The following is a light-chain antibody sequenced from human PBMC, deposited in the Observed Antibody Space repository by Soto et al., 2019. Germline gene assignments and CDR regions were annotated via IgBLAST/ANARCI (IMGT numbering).Light chain of an antibody. CDR1: QGIASY. CDR2: AAY. Sequence: DIQMTQSPSSLSASVGDRDTITCRASQGIASYLAWYQQKPGKAPRLLIYAAYTLQSGVPSRFSGSGSGTEFTLTISGLQPDDFATYYCQQYMSYSFGQGTKVDI. J-gene: IGKJ1*01. CDR3: QQYMSYS. V-gene: IGKV1-9*01.